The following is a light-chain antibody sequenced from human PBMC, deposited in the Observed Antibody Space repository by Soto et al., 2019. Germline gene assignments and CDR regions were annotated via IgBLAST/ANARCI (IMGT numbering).Light chain of an antibody. V-gene: IGKV1-39*01. J-gene: IGKJ1*01. CDR2: GAS. Sequence: DIQMTQSPSSLSASVGDRVTITCRASQTISYSLNWYQQKPGKAPRLLIYGASSLQSGVPSRFSGSGSGTYFALTISSLQPEDFATYYCLQHYHYPWTFGQGTKVEIK. CDR3: LQHYHYPWT. CDR1: QTISYS.